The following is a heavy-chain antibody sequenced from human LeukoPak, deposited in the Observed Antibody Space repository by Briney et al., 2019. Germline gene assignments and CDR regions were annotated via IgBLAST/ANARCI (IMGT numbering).Heavy chain of an antibody. J-gene: IGHJ4*02. Sequence: PGGSLRLSCAASGFTFSSYWMHWVRQAPGKGLVWVSRINSDGSSTSYADSVKGRFTISRDNAKNTLYLQMNSLRAEDTAVYYCARGGGYCSGGSCYKRKFDYWGQGTLVTVSS. CDR1: GFTFSSYW. CDR2: INSDGSST. D-gene: IGHD2-15*01. V-gene: IGHV3-74*01. CDR3: ARGGGYCSGGSCYKRKFDY.